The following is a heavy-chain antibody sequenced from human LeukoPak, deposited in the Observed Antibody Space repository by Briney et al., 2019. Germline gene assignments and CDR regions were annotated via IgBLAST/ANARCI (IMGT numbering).Heavy chain of an antibody. CDR3: ARLYCSTSSCYHLDAFDL. CDR2: IYYSGST. D-gene: IGHD2-2*01. J-gene: IGHJ3*01. Sequence: SETLPLTCTVSGASISSYYWSWIRQPPGKGLEYIGYIYYSGSTDYNPSLKSRVTISLDTSKNQLSLKLSSVTAADTAVYYCARLYCSTSSCYHLDAFDLWGRGTMVTVSS. V-gene: IGHV4-59*01. CDR1: GASISSYY.